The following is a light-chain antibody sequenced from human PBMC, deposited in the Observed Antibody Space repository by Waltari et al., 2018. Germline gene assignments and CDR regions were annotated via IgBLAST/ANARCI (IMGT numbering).Light chain of an antibody. CDR2: TTS. V-gene: IGKV1D-16*01. J-gene: IGKJ1*01. CDR3: QQRSNWPPGT. Sequence: DIQMTQSPSSLSASVGDRVTITCRASQNINSWLAWYQQKPEKAPKSLIYTTSSLQSGVPSRFSGSVSGTDFTLTISSLEPEDFAVYYCQQRSNWPPGTFGQGTKVEIK. CDR1: QNINSW.